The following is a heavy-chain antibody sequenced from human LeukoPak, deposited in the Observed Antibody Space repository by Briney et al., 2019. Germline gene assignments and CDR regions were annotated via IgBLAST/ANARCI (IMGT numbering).Heavy chain of an antibody. CDR2: IYPGDSDT. Sequence: GESLKISCKGSGYSFTNYWIGWVRQMPGKGLEWMGIIYPGDSDTRYNPSFQGQVTISADKSINTAYLQWSSLKASDTAIYYCARARVPAAIRSGLDIWGQGTMVTSSS. CDR1: GYSFTNYW. D-gene: IGHD2-2*01. J-gene: IGHJ3*02. CDR3: ARARVPAAIRSGLDI. V-gene: IGHV5-51*01.